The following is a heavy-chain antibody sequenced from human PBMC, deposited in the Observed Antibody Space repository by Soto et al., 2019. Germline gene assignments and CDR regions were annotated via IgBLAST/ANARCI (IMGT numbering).Heavy chain of an antibody. J-gene: IGHJ4*02. D-gene: IGHD6-6*01. V-gene: IGHV1-24*01. CDR1: GYTLTELS. CDR3: ATVSSSTNPTDY. Sequence: ASVKVSCKVSGYTLTELSMHWVRQAPGKGLEWMGGFDPEDGETIYAQKFQGRVTMTEDTSTDTAYMELSSLRSEDTAVYYCATVSSSTNPTDYWGQGTLVTVSS. CDR2: FDPEDGET.